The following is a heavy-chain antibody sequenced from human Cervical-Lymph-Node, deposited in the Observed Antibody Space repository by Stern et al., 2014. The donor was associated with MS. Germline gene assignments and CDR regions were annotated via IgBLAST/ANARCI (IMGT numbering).Heavy chain of an antibody. D-gene: IGHD5-18*01. V-gene: IGHV3-74*02. Sequence: VQLVQSGGGLVQPGGSLRLSCAASGFTFSSYWMHWVRQAPGKGLVWVSRIKSDGSSTTYADSVKGRVTISRDNAKNTLYLQMNSLRAEDTAVYYCARIAGVRSWIQPLDYWGQGTLVTVSS. CDR2: IKSDGSST. J-gene: IGHJ4*02. CDR1: GFTFSSYW. CDR3: ARIAGVRSWIQPLDY.